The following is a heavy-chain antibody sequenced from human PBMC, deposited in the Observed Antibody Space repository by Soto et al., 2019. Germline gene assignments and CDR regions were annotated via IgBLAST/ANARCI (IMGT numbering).Heavy chain of an antibody. D-gene: IGHD2-2*01. CDR3: ARIVPAANYYYYYMDV. J-gene: IGHJ6*03. V-gene: IGHV4-59*08. Sequence: QVQLQESGPGLVKPSETLSLTCTVAGGSISSYYWSWIRQPPGKGLERIGDICSSGSTNYNPSLKSRVTISVDTSKTQFSLKLSSVPAADTAVYYCARIVPAANYYYYYMDVLGKGTTVTVSS. CDR2: ICSSGST. CDR1: GGSISSYY.